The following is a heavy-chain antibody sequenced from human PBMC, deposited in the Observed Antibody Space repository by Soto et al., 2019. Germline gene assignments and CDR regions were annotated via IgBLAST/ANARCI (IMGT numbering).Heavy chain of an antibody. CDR3: ARGQATNLDY. CDR1: RDTFTSYG. J-gene: IGHJ4*02. D-gene: IGHD1-26*01. Sequence: GASVKVSCRASRDTFTSYGISWVRHAPGQGLEWMGFISAYNGNTSYAQKLQGRVTMTTDTSASTDYMERRSLRSDDTALYYCARGQATNLDYWGQGTVVTVSS. CDR2: ISAYNGNT. V-gene: IGHV1-18*04.